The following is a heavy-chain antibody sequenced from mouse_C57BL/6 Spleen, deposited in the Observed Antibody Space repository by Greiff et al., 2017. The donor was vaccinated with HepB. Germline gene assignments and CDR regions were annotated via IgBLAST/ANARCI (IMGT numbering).Heavy chain of an antibody. V-gene: IGHV1-81*01. CDR2: IYPRSGNT. J-gene: IGHJ2*01. CDR1: GYTFTSYG. Sequence: QVQLQQSGAELARPGASVKLSCKASGYTFTSYGISWVKQRTGQGLEWIGEIYPRSGNTYYNEKFKGKATLTADKSSSTAYMELRSLTSEDSAVYFCARRFYYYGSSPFSYFDYWGQGTTLTVSS. CDR3: ARRFYYYGSSPFSYFDY. D-gene: IGHD1-1*01.